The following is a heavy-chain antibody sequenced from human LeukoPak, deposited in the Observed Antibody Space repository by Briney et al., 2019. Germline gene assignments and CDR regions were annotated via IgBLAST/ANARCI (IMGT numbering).Heavy chain of an antibody. V-gene: IGHV4-4*07. CDR2: IYTSGGT. CDR1: GGSISSYY. J-gene: IGHJ3*02. Sequence: ASETLSLTCTISGGSISSYYWSWIRQPAGKGLEWIGRIYTSGGTNYNPSLKSRVTMSVDTSKNQFSLKLSSVTAADTAVYYCASGHCSGGSCYPWNDAFDIWGQGTMVTVSS. CDR3: ASGHCSGGSCYPWNDAFDI. D-gene: IGHD2-15*01.